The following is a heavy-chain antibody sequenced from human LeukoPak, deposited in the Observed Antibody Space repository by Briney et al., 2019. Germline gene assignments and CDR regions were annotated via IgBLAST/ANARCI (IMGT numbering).Heavy chain of an antibody. V-gene: IGHV4-39*07. Sequence: SETLSLTCTVSGGSISSYYWGWIRQPPGKGLEWIGSIYYSGSTYYNPSLKSRVTISVDTSKNQFSLKLSSVTAADTAVYYCARDNGEMATIHWGQGTLVTVSS. D-gene: IGHD5-24*01. CDR3: ARDNGEMATIH. J-gene: IGHJ4*02. CDR2: IYYSGST. CDR1: GGSISSYY.